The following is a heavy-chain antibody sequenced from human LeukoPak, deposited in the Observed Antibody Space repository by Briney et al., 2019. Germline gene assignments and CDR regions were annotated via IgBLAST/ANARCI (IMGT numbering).Heavy chain of an antibody. D-gene: IGHD2-15*01. CDR3: ASYLVVAATPPYFDY. V-gene: IGHV1-69*04. CDR2: IIPILGIA. Sequence: SVKVSCKASGGTFISYAISWVRQATGQGLEWMGRIIPILGIANYAQKFQGRVTITADKSTSTAYMELSSLRSEDTAVYYCASYLVVAATPPYFDYWGQGTLVTVSS. J-gene: IGHJ4*02. CDR1: GGTFISYA.